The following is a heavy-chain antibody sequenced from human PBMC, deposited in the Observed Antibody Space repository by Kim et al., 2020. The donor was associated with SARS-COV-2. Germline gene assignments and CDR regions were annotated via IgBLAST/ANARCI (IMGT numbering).Heavy chain of an antibody. CDR1: GGSISSSNW. D-gene: IGHD3-16*02. CDR2: IYHSGST. CDR3: ARVDLLIDDYIWGSYRLLLAPRYYFDY. V-gene: IGHV4-4*02. Sequence: SETLSLTCAVSGGSISSSNWWSWVRQPPGKGLEWIGEIYHSGSTNYNPSLKSRVTISVDKSKNQFSLKLSSVTAADTAVYYCARVDLLIDDYIWGSYRLLLAPRYYFDYWGQGTLVTVSS. J-gene: IGHJ4*02.